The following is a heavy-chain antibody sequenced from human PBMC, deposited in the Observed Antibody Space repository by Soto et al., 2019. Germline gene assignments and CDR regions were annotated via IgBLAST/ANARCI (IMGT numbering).Heavy chain of an antibody. CDR1: GDSVSSNSAS. V-gene: IGHV6-1*01. D-gene: IGHD6-6*01. Sequence: SQTLSLTCAISGDSVSSNSASWTWIRQSPSRGLEWLGRTYYRSKWFNEYSVSVKGRITISPETSKNQFSLQLNSVTPEDTAVYYCARSSSEKVALDIWGQGTMVTVSS. CDR2: TYYRSKWFN. CDR3: ARSSSEKVALDI. J-gene: IGHJ3*02.